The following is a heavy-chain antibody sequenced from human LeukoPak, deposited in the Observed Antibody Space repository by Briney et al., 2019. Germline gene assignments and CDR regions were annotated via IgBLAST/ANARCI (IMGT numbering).Heavy chain of an antibody. D-gene: IGHD3-10*01. Sequence: ASVKVSCKTSGYNFNDHHVHWVRQAPGQGLEWMGRNYPKSGDTDYPQKFQIRATMTRDTSITTAYMELTSLRSDDTAVYYCVSHYGPGPVWGQGTLVTVS. CDR1: GYNFNDHH. J-gene: IGHJ4*02. CDR3: VSHYGPGPV. CDR2: NYPKSGDT. V-gene: IGHV1-2*06.